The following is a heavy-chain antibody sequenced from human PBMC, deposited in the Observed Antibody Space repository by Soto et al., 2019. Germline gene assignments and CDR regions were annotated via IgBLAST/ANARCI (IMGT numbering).Heavy chain of an antibody. J-gene: IGHJ4*02. CDR3: SNDSRAMIHQN. CDR1: GFTFDDYA. Sequence: EVQLVESGGGLVQPGRSLRLSCAASGFTFDDYAMHWVRQAPGKGLEWVSGISWNSGSIGYADSVKGRFNISRDKAKNFLYREINILISEDTALYYCSNDSRAMIHQNWCEGTLVTVSS. D-gene: IGHD3-22*01. V-gene: IGHV3-9*01. CDR2: ISWNSGSI.